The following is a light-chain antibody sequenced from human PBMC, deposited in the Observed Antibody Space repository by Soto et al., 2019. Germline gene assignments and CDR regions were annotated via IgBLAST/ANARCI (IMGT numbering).Light chain of an antibody. Sequence: LTQPASVSGFPGQSITISCTGTSSDVGGYNYVSWYEQHPGKAPKLMIYQVTNRPSGVSHRFSGSKSGNTASLTISGLQAEDEADYYCTSYSSSSTFYVFGTGTKVTVL. CDR2: QVT. V-gene: IGLV2-14*01. CDR1: SSDVGGYNY. CDR3: TSYSSSSTFYV. J-gene: IGLJ1*01.